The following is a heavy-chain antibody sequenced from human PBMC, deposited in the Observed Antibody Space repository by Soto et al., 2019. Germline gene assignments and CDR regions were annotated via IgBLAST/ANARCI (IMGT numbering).Heavy chain of an antibody. D-gene: IGHD3-9*01. CDR3: ARGRYALGV. CDR2: ITSGGTVF. V-gene: IGHV3-48*03. J-gene: IGHJ6*02. Sequence: LRLSCAVSGFNVGDYEMNWVRQAPGKGLEWISMITSGGTVFYYADSVRGRFAISREDADNSLYLQLNSLRVDDTAIYYCARGRYALGVWGQGTTVTVSS. CDR1: GFNVGDYE.